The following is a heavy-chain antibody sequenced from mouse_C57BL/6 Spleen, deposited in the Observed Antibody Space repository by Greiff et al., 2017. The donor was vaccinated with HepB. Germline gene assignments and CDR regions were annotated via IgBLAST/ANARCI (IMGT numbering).Heavy chain of an antibody. D-gene: IGHD2-10*01. J-gene: IGHJ3*01. Sequence: EVQLQQSGPELVKPGASVKISCKASGYTFTDYYMNWVKQSHGKSLEWIGDINPNNGGTSYNQKFKGKATLTVDKSSSTAYMELRSLTSEDSAVYYCAKRKSLLRFAYWGQGTLVTVSA. CDR3: AKRKSLLRFAY. CDR1: GYTFTDYY. CDR2: INPNNGGT. V-gene: IGHV1-26*01.